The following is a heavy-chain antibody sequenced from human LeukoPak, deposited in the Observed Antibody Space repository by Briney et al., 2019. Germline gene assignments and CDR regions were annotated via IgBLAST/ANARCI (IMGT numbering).Heavy chain of an antibody. D-gene: IGHD4-17*01. Sequence: GSSVKVSCKASGGTFSSYAISWVRQAPGQGLEWMGGIIPIFGTANYAQKFQGRVTITADESTSTAYMELSSLRPEDTAVYYCARDPEPLYGDYPGYFDYWGQGTLVTVSS. CDR2: IIPIFGTA. V-gene: IGHV1-69*01. J-gene: IGHJ4*02. CDR3: ARDPEPLYGDYPGYFDY. CDR1: GGTFSSYA.